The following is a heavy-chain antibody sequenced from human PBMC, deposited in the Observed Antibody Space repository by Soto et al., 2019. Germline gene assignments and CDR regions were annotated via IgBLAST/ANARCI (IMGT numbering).Heavy chain of an antibody. J-gene: IGHJ5*02. V-gene: IGHV3-21*01. Sequence: GGSLRLSCAASGFTFSSYSMNWVRQAPGKGLEWVSSISSSSSYIYYADSVKGRFTISRDNAKNSLYLQMNSLRAEDTAVYYCARDKAEWGRYLYYGSGSYYGNNWFDPWGQGTLVTVSS. CDR3: ARDKAEWGRYLYYGSGSYYGNNWFDP. CDR2: ISSSSSYI. D-gene: IGHD3-10*01. CDR1: GFTFSSYS.